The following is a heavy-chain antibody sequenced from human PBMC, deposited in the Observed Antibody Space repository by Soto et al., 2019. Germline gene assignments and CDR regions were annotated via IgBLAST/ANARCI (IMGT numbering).Heavy chain of an antibody. CDR3: ARMGGCSGVSCLMRQRSSRSTLV. Sequence: ASVKVSCKPSGYTLTGYYMHWVRQALGEALEWMGWINPNSGGTNYAQKFQGWVTMTRDTSISTAYMELSRLRSDDTAVYYCARMGGCSGVSCLMRQRSSRSTLVWGQGTTVPGSS. D-gene: IGHD2-15*01. V-gene: IGHV1-2*04. CDR2: INPNSGGT. J-gene: IGHJ6*02. CDR1: GYTLTGYY.